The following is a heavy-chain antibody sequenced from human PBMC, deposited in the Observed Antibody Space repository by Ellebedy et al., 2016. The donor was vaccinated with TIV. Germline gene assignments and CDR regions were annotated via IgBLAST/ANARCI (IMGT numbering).Heavy chain of an antibody. V-gene: IGHV1-69*13. Sequence: SVMVSCXASGGTFSSYAISWVRQAPGQGLEWMGGIIPIFGTANYAQKFQGRVTITADESTSTAYMELSSLRSEDTAVYYCARDRRLLDDAFDIWGQGTMVTVSS. CDR2: IIPIFGTA. J-gene: IGHJ3*02. CDR1: GGTFSSYA. CDR3: ARDRRLLDDAFDI.